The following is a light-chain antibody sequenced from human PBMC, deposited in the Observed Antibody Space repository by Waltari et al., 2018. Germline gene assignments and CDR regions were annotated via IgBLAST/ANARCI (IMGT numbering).Light chain of an antibody. Sequence: SSELTQDPAVSVALGQTVRLTCQGDSLRTSYASWYQLKPGQAPVLVIYGKDKRPSGIPDRISGSNSGTTSSLTITGAQAEDEADYYCSSRNGRANQVVFAGGTKVTVL. V-gene: IGLV3-19*01. CDR3: SSRNGRANQVV. CDR2: GKD. J-gene: IGLJ3*02. CDR1: SLRTSY.